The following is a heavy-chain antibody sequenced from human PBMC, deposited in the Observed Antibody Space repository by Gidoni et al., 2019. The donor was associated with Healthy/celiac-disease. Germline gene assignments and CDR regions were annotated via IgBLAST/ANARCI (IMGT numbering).Heavy chain of an antibody. D-gene: IGHD6-19*01. CDR2: ISGSGGST. Sequence: EVQLLESGGGLVQPGGSLRLSCAASGFTFSSYAMSWVRQAPGKGLEWVSAISGSGGSTYYADSVKGRFTISRDNSKNTLYLQMNSLRAEDTAVYYCAKPKSSGWYRVPTLDYWGQGTLVTVSS. J-gene: IGHJ4*02. CDR3: AKPKSSGWYRVPTLDY. V-gene: IGHV3-23*01. CDR1: GFTFSSYA.